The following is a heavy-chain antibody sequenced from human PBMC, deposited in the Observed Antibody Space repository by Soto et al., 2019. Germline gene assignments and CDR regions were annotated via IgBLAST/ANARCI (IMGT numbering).Heavy chain of an antibody. J-gene: IGHJ5*02. Sequence: ASVKVSCKVSGYTLTELSMHWVLQAPGKGLEWMASFDREDGETIYAQKFQGRVTMTEDTSTDTAYMEVSGLRSEDTALYYCATAVSRVRATFGPWGQGTLVTVSS. D-gene: IGHD1-26*01. CDR1: GYTLTELS. V-gene: IGHV1-24*01. CDR2: FDREDGET. CDR3: ATAVSRVRATFGP.